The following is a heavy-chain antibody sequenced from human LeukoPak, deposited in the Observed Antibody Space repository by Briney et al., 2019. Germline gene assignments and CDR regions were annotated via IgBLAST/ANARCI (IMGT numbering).Heavy chain of an antibody. J-gene: IGHJ4*02. D-gene: IGHD2-15*01. CDR3: ARYSEPPRYFGY. CDR2: IYYSGTT. V-gene: IGHV4-59*01. CDR1: GGSISGYS. Sequence: PSQTLSLTCTVSGGSISGYSWSWIRQPPGKGLEWIGYIYYSGTTNYNPSLKSRVTISVDTSNNQFSLRLTSVTAADTAVYYGARYSEPPRYFGYWGQGTLVTVSS.